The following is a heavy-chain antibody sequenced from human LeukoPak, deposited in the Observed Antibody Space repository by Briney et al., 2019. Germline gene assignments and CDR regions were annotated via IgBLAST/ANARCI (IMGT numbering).Heavy chain of an antibody. CDR2: IYYSGST. Sequence: PSETLSLTCTVSGGSINSSSYYWGWIRQPPGKGVERIGSIYYSGSTYYNPSLKSRVTISVDTSKNQFSLKLSSVTAADTAVYYCARVRGQHLVYSLLYYYYYMDVWGKGTTVTVSS. CDR1: GGSINSSSYY. V-gene: IGHV4-39*07. J-gene: IGHJ6*03. CDR3: ARVRGQHLVYSLLYYYYYMDV. D-gene: IGHD6-13*01.